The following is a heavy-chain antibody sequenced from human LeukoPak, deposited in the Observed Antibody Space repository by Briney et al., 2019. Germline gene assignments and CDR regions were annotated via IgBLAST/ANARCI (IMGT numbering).Heavy chain of an antibody. D-gene: IGHD6-19*01. CDR3: ASAYSSGWFRIDY. CDR2: IYYSGST. Sequence: PSETLSLTCTVSGYSISSGYYWSWIRQPPGKGLEWIGYIYYSGSTNYNPSLKSRVTISVDTSKNQFSLKLSSVTAADTAVYYCASAYSSGWFRIDYWGQGTLVTVSS. V-gene: IGHV4-61*01. J-gene: IGHJ4*02. CDR1: GYSISSGYY.